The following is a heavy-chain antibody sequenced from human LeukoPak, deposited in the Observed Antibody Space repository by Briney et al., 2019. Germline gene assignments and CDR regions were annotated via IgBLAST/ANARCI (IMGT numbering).Heavy chain of an antibody. J-gene: IGHJ3*02. CDR3: ARGGYDFWSGYSNDAFDI. D-gene: IGHD3-3*01. V-gene: IGHV4-31*03. CDR1: GDSISSGAYY. Sequence: SEALSVTCTVSGDSISSGAYYWSWIRQHPGKGLEWVGYIYYSGSSDYNPSLKSRVTVSVDKSNKQFSLKLSSVTAADTAVYYCARGGYDFWSGYSNDAFDIWGQGTMVTVSS. CDR2: IYYSGSS.